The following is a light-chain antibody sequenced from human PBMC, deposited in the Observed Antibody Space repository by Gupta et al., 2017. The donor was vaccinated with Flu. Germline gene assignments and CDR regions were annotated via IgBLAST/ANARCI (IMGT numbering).Light chain of an antibody. Sequence: DIQMTQSPSSLSASVGDRVTITCRASRDIGRYLNWYQQKPGKVPKVVIYDASKLQSGVPSRFSGSGSATDYTLTISSLQPEDSATYYCQQIYSTSYSFGQGTKLEIK. CDR1: RDIGRY. CDR2: DAS. V-gene: IGKV1-39*01. CDR3: QQIYSTSYS. J-gene: IGKJ2*03.